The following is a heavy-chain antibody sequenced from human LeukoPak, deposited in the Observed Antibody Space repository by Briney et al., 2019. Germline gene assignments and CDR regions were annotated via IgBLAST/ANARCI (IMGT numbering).Heavy chain of an antibody. V-gene: IGHV1-46*01. CDR2: INPSGGST. D-gene: IGHD3-10*01. CDR1: GYTFTSYY. J-gene: IGHJ6*02. Sequence: GASVKVSCKASGYTFTSYYMHWVRQAPGQGLEWMGIINPSGGSTSYAQKFQGRVTMTRDTSTSTVYMELSSLRSEDTAVYYCARDGYYGSGSYLPHYYYYGMDAWGQGTTVTVSS. CDR3: ARDGYYGSGSYLPHYYYYGMDA.